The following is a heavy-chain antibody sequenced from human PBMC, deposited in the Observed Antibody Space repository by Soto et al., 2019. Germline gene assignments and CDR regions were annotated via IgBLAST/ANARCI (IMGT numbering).Heavy chain of an antibody. CDR1: GLTFSSYA. J-gene: IGHJ6*02. CDR2: ISGSDNST. CDR3: APMGV. V-gene: IGHV3-23*01. Sequence: GGSLRRSCAASGLTFSSYAMSWVRQAPGKGLEWVSAISGSDNSTYYADSVKGRFTISRDNSKNTLYLQMSSLRADDTAVYYCAPMGVWGQGTTVTVSS.